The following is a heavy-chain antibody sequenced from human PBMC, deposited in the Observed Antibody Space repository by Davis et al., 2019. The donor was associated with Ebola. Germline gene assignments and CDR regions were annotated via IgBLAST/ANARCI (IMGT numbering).Heavy chain of an antibody. CDR1: GYTFTSYA. CDR3: AREGYSSGWHWYFDL. Sequence: SVKVSCKASGYTFTSYAMHWVRQAPGQRLEWMGWINAGNGNTKYSQKFQGRVTITRDTSASTAYMELSSLRSEDTAVYYCAREGYSSGWHWYFDLWGRGTLVTVSS. D-gene: IGHD6-19*01. V-gene: IGHV1-3*01. J-gene: IGHJ2*01. CDR2: INAGNGNT.